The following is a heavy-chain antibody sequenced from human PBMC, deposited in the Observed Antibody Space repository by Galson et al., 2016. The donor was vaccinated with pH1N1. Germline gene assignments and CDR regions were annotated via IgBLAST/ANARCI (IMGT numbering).Heavy chain of an antibody. J-gene: IGHJ4*02. Sequence: SETLSLTCTVSGGSISSSSYYWDWIRQPPGKGLEWIGSIYYSGSTYYNSSLKSRVTISVDTSKNQFSLKLSSVTAADTAVYYCARRGIGEFLYYFDSWGQGTLVTVSS. D-gene: IGHD3-10*01. CDR3: ARRGIGEFLYYFDS. V-gene: IGHV4-39*01. CDR1: GGSISSSSYY. CDR2: IYYSGST.